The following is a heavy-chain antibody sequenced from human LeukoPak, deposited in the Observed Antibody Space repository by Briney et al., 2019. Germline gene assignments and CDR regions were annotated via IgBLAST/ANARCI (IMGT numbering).Heavy chain of an antibody. J-gene: IGHJ4*02. CDR2: LDYSPTT. CDR3: ARGYSYYGIDY. Sequence: SETLSLTCTASGDSISSTNYYWGWIRQPPGKGLEWIGTLDYSPTTYYNPSLKSRVTISVDTSKTQFSLKLNSVTAADTAVYYCARGYSYYGIDYWGQGTLVTVSS. V-gene: IGHV4-39*01. CDR1: GDSISSTNYY. D-gene: IGHD4-11*01.